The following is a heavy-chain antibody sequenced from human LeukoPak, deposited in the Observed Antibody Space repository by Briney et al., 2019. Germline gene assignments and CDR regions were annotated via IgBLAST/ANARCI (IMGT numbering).Heavy chain of an antibody. CDR1: GYTFTGYY. Sequence: ASVKVSCKASGYTFTGYYMHWVRQAPGQGLEWVGWINPKNGGSNYAQKFQGRVTMTRDRSISTAYMELSRLTSDDTAVYYCWPKHSSSWYDYWGQGTLVTVSS. CDR3: WPKHSSSWYDY. D-gene: IGHD6-13*01. CDR2: INPKNGGS. V-gene: IGHV1-2*02. J-gene: IGHJ4*02.